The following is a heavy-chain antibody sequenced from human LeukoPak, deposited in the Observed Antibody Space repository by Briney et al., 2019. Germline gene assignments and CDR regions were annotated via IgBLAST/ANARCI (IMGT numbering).Heavy chain of an antibody. CDR1: GGSISSGGYY. CDR2: IYYSGRT. V-gene: IGHV4-31*03. Sequence: PSQTLSLTCTVSGGSISSGGYYWSWIRQHPGKGLEWIVYIYYSGRTYDNPSLKSRITISVYTTKNQFSLKLSSVTAADTAVYYCARASGIVTVPFDPWGQGTLVTVSS. D-gene: IGHD2-21*01. CDR3: ARASGIVTVPFDP. J-gene: IGHJ5*02.